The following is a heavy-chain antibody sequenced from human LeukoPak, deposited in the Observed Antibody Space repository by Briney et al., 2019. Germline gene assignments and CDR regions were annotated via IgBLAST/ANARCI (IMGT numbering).Heavy chain of an antibody. CDR2: SRDKGNSYTT. CDR1: GFTFSDHY. CDR3: ARDSGH. V-gene: IGHV3-72*01. D-gene: IGHD3-10*01. Sequence: GGSLRVSCAASGFTFSDHYMGRVRQAPGEGLQWVGRSRDKGNSYTTEYAATVKGSFTISSDDSKKSMYLQMNSLKTEDTAVYYCARDSGHWGQGTLVTVSS. J-gene: IGHJ1*01.